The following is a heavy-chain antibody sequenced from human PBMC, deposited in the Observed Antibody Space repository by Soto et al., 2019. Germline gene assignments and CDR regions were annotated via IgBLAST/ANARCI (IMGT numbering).Heavy chain of an antibody. Sequence: SETLSLTCTVSGGSVSSGSYYWSWIRQPPGKGLEWIGYIYYSGSTNYNPSLKSRVTISVDTSKNQFSLKLSSVTAADTAVYYCARADYDDYYYGMDVWGQGTTVTVSS. J-gene: IGHJ6*02. CDR1: GGSVSSGSYY. D-gene: IGHD4-17*01. CDR2: IYYSGST. V-gene: IGHV4-61*01. CDR3: ARADYDDYYYGMDV.